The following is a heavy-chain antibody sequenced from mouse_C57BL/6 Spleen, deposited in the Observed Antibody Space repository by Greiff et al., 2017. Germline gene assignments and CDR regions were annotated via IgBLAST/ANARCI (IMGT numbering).Heavy chain of an antibody. D-gene: IGHD1-1*01. Sequence: QVHVKQPGTELVKPGASVKLSCKASGYTFTSYWMHWVKQRPGQGLEWIGNINPSNGGTNYNEKFKSKATLTVDKSSSTAYMQLSSLTSEDSAVYYCARFGSSHYYAMDYWGQGTSVTVSS. J-gene: IGHJ4*01. CDR1: GYTFTSYW. CDR3: ARFGSSHYYAMDY. CDR2: INPSNGGT. V-gene: IGHV1-53*01.